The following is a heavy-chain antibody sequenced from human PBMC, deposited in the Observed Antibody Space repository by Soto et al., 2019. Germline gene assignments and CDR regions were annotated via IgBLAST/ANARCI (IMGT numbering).Heavy chain of an antibody. J-gene: IGHJ4*02. CDR2: IYFSGST. Sequence: KTSETLSLTCTVSGGSISSSSYYWGWIRQPPGKGLEWIGSIYFSGSTYYNPSLKSRVTISVDTSKNQFSLKLSSVTAADTAVYYCARLGTGYCSGGSCYEVWDYWGQGTLVTVSS. D-gene: IGHD2-15*01. CDR3: ARLGTGYCSGGSCYEVWDY. V-gene: IGHV4-39*01. CDR1: GGSISSSSYY.